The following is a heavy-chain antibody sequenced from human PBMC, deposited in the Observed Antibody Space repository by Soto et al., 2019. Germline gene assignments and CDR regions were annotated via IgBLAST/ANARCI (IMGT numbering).Heavy chain of an antibody. J-gene: IGHJ6*02. D-gene: IGHD3-10*01. V-gene: IGHV1-69*08. CDR2: IIPILGIA. CDR3: ARDPGSDATHYYYGMDV. CDR1: GGTFSSYT. Sequence: QVQLVQSGAEVKKPGSSVKVSCKASGGTFSSYTISWVRQAPGQGLEWMGRIIPILGIANYAQKFQGRVTITADQSTSTAYMERSSLRAEDTAVYYCARDPGSDATHYYYGMDVWGQGTTVTVSS.